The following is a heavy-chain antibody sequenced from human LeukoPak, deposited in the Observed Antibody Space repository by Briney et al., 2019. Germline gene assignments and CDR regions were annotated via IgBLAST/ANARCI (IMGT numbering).Heavy chain of an antibody. D-gene: IGHD3-22*01. Sequence: SETLSLTCTVSGGSISSYYWSWIRQPPGKGLEWIGYIYYSGSTNYNPSLESRVTISVDTSKNQFSLKLSSVTAADTAVYYCARSQTYYYDSSGYGAFDIWGQGKMVTVSS. CDR1: GGSISSYY. V-gene: IGHV4-59*01. CDR3: ARSQTYYYDSSGYGAFDI. CDR2: IYYSGST. J-gene: IGHJ3*02.